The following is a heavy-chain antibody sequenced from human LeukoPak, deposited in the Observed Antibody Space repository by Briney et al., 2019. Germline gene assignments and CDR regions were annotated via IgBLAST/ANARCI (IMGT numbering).Heavy chain of an antibody. V-gene: IGHV1-18*01. D-gene: IGHD3-3*01. CDR1: GYSFISYG. CDR3: ARLGPDFWSDYYPFDY. J-gene: IGHJ4*02. Sequence: GASVEVSCKASGYSFISYGISWVRQAPGQGLEWMGWISGHNGQTSYAQKLQGRVTMTTETSTSTVYMELRSLRSDDTAVYYCARLGPDFWSDYYPFDYWGQGTLVIVSS. CDR2: ISGHNGQT.